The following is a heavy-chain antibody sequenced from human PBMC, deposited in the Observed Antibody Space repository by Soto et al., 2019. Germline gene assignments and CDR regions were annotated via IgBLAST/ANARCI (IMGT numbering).Heavy chain of an antibody. J-gene: IGHJ6*02. CDR2: INHSGST. V-gene: IGHV4-34*01. CDR3: ARLAARSHYYYGMDV. Sequence: RSLPCAGYGGSFSGYSWSWIRDPPGKGLEWIGEINHSGSTNYNPSLKSRVTISVDTSKNQFSLKLSSVTAADTAVYYCARLAARSHYYYGMDVWGQGTTVTVSS. D-gene: IGHD6-6*01. CDR1: GGSFSGYS.